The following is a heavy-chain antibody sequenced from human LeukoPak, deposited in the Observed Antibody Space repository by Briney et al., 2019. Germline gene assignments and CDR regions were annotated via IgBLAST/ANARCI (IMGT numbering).Heavy chain of an antibody. V-gene: IGHV3-23*01. CDR3: AKREKGTTGRFFDY. CDR1: GFTFTNYA. CDR2: ISEGVGNT. Sequence: GGSLRLSCAASGFTFTNYAMTWVRQAPGKGLEWVSGISEGVGNTYYADSVKGRFTISRDHSKNTLYLQMNSLRAEDTALYYCAKREKGTTGRFFDYWGQGTLVTVSS. J-gene: IGHJ4*02. D-gene: IGHD4-17*01.